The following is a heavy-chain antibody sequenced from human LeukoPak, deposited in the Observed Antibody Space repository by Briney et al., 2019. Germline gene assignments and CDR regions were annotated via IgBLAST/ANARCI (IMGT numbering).Heavy chain of an antibody. CDR2: INSDGSST. CDR3: ARVGGSFHWFDP. V-gene: IGHV3-74*01. CDR1: GFTFSSYW. J-gene: IGHJ5*02. Sequence: GSLRLSCAASGFTFSSYWMHWVRQAPGKGLVWVSRINSDGSSTSYADSVKGRFTISRDNAKNTLYLQMNSLRAEDTAVYYCARVGGSFHWFDPWGQGTLVTVSS. D-gene: IGHD1-26*01.